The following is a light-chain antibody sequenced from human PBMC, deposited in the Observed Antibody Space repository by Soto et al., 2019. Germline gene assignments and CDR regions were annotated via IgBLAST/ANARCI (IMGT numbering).Light chain of an antibody. V-gene: IGKV1-5*03. CDR1: QSISAR. Sequence: DIQMTQSPSTLSASVGDSVSINCRASQSISARLAWYQQKPGKAPRLLIYKASTLEIGVPSRFSGSGSGTEFTLTISSLQPDDVAIYYCQQYNDYSWTFGQGTKVDLK. CDR3: QQYNDYSWT. CDR2: KAS. J-gene: IGKJ1*01.